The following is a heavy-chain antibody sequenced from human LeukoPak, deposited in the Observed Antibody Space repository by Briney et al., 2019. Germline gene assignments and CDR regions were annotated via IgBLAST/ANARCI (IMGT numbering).Heavy chain of an antibody. V-gene: IGHV5-51*01. CDR2: IYPVEPDT. CDR1: GYRFTSYW. J-gene: IGHJ4*02. D-gene: IGHD3/OR15-3a*01. Sequence: GESLKISFKGSGYRFTSYWIGWVRQMPGKGLGCVGIIYPVEPDTRYSPSFQGQVTISADESISTAYLQWSSLKASDTAMYYCARHEGHRFDDVWTGYPLIDYWGQGTLITVSS. CDR3: ARHEGHRFDDVWTGYPLIDY.